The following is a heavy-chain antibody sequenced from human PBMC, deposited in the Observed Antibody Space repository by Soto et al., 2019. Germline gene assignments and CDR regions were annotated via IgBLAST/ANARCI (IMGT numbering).Heavy chain of an antibody. CDR2: ISAYNGNT. Sequence: ASVKVSCKASGYTFTSYGISWVRQAPGQGLEWMGWISAYNGNTNYAQKLQGRVTMTTDTSTSTAYMELRSLRSDDTAVYYCVREVSSSWYSAPEFDPWGQGTLVTVSS. CDR3: VREVSSSWYSAPEFDP. J-gene: IGHJ5*02. D-gene: IGHD6-13*01. V-gene: IGHV1-18*01. CDR1: GYTFTSYG.